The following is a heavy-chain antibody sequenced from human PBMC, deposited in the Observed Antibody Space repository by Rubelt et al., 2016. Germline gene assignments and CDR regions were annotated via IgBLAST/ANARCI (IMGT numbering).Heavy chain of an antibody. Sequence: QVQLVQSGAEVKKPGAPVKVSCKASGYTFTGYYLHWVRQAPGQGLVWVGRINPNSGGTNYAREFQGRVTTARDTSITTAYVELSRLRSDDTAVFDCARESSSGGYVDYWGQGTLVTVSS. D-gene: IGHD6-19*01. J-gene: IGHJ4*02. CDR3: ARESSSGGYVDY. CDR2: INPNSGGT. V-gene: IGHV1-2*06. CDR1: GYTFTGYY.